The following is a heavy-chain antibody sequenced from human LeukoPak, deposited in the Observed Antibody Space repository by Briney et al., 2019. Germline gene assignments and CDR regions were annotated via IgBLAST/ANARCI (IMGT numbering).Heavy chain of an antibody. CDR1: GFTFSDYG. J-gene: IGHJ4*02. V-gene: IGHV3-30*02. CDR3: AKDLVVGALDY. Sequence: GGSLRLSCAASGFTFSDYGMHWVRQAPGKGLEWVAFTRYHGSNKFYAESVKGRFSISRDNSRNMLFLQMNSLRADDTAVYYCAKDLVVGALDYWGQGTLVTVSS. CDR2: TRYHGSNK. D-gene: IGHD1-26*01.